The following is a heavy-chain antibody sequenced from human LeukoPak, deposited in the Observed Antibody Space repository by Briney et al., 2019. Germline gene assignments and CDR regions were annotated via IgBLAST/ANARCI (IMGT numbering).Heavy chain of an antibody. CDR1: GFTFSNAW. CDR2: IKSKTDGGTT. J-gene: IGHJ5*02. CDR3: TTALAVAPDGGWFDP. Sequence: GGSLRLSCAASGFTFSNAWMSWVRQAPGKGLEWVGRIKSKTDGGTTDYAAPVKGRFTISRDDSKNTLYLQMNSLKTEDTAVYYCTTALAVAPDGGWFDPWGQGTLVTVSS. D-gene: IGHD6-19*01. V-gene: IGHV3-15*01.